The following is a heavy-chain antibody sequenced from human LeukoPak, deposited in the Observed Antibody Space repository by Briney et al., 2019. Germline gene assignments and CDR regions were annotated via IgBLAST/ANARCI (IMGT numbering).Heavy chain of an antibody. CDR2: IKSKLYGGTS. J-gene: IGHJ4*02. V-gene: IGHV3-15*01. CDR1: GFTFYNAW. CDR3: TTSTSPGIDH. Sequence: GGSLSLSCAASGFTFYNAWLRRVRQAPATALEWIAGIKSKLYGGTSDYAAAVKGGFTISRDYSVNMVYLQMTSPAADYTAVYYCTTSTSPGIDHWGQGTLVTVSS.